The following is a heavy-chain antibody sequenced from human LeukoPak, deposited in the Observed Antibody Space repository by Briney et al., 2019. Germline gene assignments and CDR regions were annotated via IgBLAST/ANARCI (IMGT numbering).Heavy chain of an antibody. Sequence: RASVKVSCKASGYTFTSYGISWVRQAPGQGLEWMGWINPNSGGTNYAQKFQGRVTMTRDTSISTAYMELSRLRSDDTAVYYCARTLNGDIDYWGQGTLVTVSS. V-gene: IGHV1-2*02. J-gene: IGHJ4*02. CDR3: ARTLNGDIDY. CDR2: INPNSGGT. CDR1: GYTFTSYG. D-gene: IGHD4-17*01.